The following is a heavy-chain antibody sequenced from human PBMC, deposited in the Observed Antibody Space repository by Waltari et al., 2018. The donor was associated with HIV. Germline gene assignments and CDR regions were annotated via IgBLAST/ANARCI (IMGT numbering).Heavy chain of an antibody. D-gene: IGHD6-13*01. CDR2: INHSVST. CDR3: ARGPSSSWYYYYYGMDV. J-gene: IGHJ6*02. CDR1: GGSFSGYY. V-gene: IGHV4-34*01. Sequence: QVQLQQWGAGLLKPSETLSLTCAVYGGSFSGYYWSWIRQPPGKGLEWIGEINHSVSTNYNPSLKSRVTISVDTSKNQFSLKLSSVTAADTAVYYCARGPSSSWYYYYYGMDVWGQGTTVTVSS.